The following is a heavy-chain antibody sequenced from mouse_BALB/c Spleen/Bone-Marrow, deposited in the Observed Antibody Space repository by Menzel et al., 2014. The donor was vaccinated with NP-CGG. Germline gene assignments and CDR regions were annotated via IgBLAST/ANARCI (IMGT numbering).Heavy chain of an antibody. D-gene: IGHD4-1*01. V-gene: IGHV5-17*02. J-gene: IGHJ1*01. CDR2: ISSGSTAI. Sequence: EVMLVESGGGLVQPGGSRKLSCAASGFTFSSFGMHWVRRAPEKGLEWVAYISSGSTAIFYADTVKGRFTISRDNPKNTLFLQMTSLRSEDTAMYYCTRGGNWDDFDVWGAGTTVTVSS. CDR3: TRGGNWDDFDV. CDR1: GFTFSSFG.